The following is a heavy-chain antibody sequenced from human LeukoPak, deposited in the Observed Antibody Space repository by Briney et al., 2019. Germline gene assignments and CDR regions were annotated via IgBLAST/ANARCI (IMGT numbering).Heavy chain of an antibody. D-gene: IGHD6-6*01. CDR2: IIPIFGTA. CDR3: ARDRSFSSPDAFDI. Sequence: ASVKVSCKASGGTFSSYTISWVRQAPGQGLEWMGGIIPIFGTANYAQKFQGRVTITTDESTSTAYMELSSLRSEDTAVYYCARDRSFSSPDAFDIWGQGTMVTVSS. CDR1: GGTFSSYT. V-gene: IGHV1-69*05. J-gene: IGHJ3*02.